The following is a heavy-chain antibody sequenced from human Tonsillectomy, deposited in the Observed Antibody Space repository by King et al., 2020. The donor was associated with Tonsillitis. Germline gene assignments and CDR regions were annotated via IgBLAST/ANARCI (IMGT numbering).Heavy chain of an antibody. J-gene: IGHJ4*02. CDR1: GFTFTSHA. Sequence: VQLVESGGDLVQPGGSLRLSCAASGFTFTSHAMNWVRQAPGKGLEWVSIILGSAGPTYYADTVQGRFTISRDDSKNTVFLQMNNLRAEDTAIYYCARARGDRIAWPVFDYWGRGTRVTVSS. CDR2: ILGSAGPT. D-gene: IGHD2-21*01. CDR3: ARARGDRIAWPVFDY. V-gene: IGHV3-23*04.